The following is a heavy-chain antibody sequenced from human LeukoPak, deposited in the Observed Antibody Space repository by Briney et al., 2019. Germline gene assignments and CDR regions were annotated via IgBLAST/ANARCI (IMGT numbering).Heavy chain of an antibody. V-gene: IGHV4-34*01. Sequence: SETLSLTCAVYGGSFSGYYWSWIRQPPGKGLEWIGEINHSGSTNYNPSLKSRVTISVDTSKNQFSLKLSSVTAADTAVYYCARDIPNVDTAMVLPEFYDSSPSALDYWGQGTLVTVSS. CDR1: GGSFSGYY. CDR2: INHSGST. D-gene: IGHD5-18*01. CDR3: ARDIPNVDTAMVLPEFYDSSPSALDY. J-gene: IGHJ4*02.